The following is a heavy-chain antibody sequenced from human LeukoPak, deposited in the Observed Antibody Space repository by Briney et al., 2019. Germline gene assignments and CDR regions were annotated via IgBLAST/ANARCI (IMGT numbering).Heavy chain of an antibody. CDR2: FNSGGNT. J-gene: IGHJ6*03. V-gene: IGHV3-23*01. Sequence: GGSLRLSCAASGFTFSSHAMSWVRQAPGKGLEWVSGFNSGGNTHYADSVKGRFTISRDNSKNTLYLRMNSLRAEGTAVYFCAKCILTGYYKGYMDVWGKGTTVTISS. D-gene: IGHD3-9*01. CDR3: AKCILTGYYKGYMDV. CDR1: GFTFSSHA.